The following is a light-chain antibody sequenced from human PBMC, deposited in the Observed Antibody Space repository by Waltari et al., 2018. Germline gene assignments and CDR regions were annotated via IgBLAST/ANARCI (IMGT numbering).Light chain of an antibody. CDR2: LGS. Sequence: MVMTQSPLSLPVNPGEPASISCRSSQTLLSSNGYNYLDWYLQRPGQSPTLLIYLGSLRAAGVPDRFSGSGSGTDFTLKISTVEAEDVGVYYCMQSLQSPFTFGPGTQVDIK. V-gene: IGKV2-28*01. J-gene: IGKJ3*01. CDR3: MQSLQSPFT. CDR1: QTLLSSNGYNY.